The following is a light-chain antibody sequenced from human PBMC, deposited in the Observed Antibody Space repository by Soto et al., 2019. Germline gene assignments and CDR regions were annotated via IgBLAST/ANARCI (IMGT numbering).Light chain of an antibody. J-gene: IGKJ1*01. V-gene: IGKV3-20*01. Sequence: EIVLTQSPGTLSLSPGERTTLSCRASQSVRSTYLAWYQQRPGQAPRLLTYGATSRATGIPDRFQGSGSGTDFTLTISRLEPKDFAVYFCQQYGSTPLTFGQGTKVEIK. CDR2: GAT. CDR3: QQYGSTPLT. CDR1: QSVRSTY.